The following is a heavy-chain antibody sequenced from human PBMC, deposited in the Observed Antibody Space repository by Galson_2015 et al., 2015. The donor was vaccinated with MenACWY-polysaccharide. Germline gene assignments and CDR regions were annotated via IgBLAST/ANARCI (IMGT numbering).Heavy chain of an antibody. D-gene: IGHD4-11*01. CDR1: GFTFSSYA. V-gene: IGHV3-23*01. Sequence: SLRLSCAISGFTFSSYAMNWVRQVPGKGLEWVSCISGSGADTYYADSVKGRFTISRDNSKNTLYLQMNSLRAEDTAVYYCAKAFPLQKSTVLSDYCGQGTLVTVSP. J-gene: IGHJ4*02. CDR2: ISGSGADT. CDR3: AKAFPLQKSTVLSDY.